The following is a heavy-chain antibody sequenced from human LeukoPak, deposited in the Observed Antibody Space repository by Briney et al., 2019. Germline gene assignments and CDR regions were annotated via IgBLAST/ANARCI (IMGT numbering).Heavy chain of an antibody. CDR2: IIPIFGTA. J-gene: IGHJ4*02. D-gene: IGHD3-22*01. CDR3: ARGYYDSSGYYYYFDY. V-gene: IGHV1-69*13. CDR1: GGTFSSYA. Sequence: ASVKVSCKASGGTFSSYAISWVRQAPGRGLEWMGGIIPIFGTANYAQKFQGRVTITADESTSTAYMELSSLRSEDTAVYYCARGYYDSSGYYYYFDYWGQGTLVTVSS.